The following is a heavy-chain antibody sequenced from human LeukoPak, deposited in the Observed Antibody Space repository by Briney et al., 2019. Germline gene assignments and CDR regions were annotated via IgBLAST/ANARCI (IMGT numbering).Heavy chain of an antibody. CDR2: IWHDGSNK. CDR3: AKGTSTIAARPDI. D-gene: IGHD6-6*01. J-gene: IGHJ4*02. Sequence: PGGSLRLSCAASGITFSSYAMHWVRQAPGKGLEWVAVIWHDGSNKYYADSVKGRFTISRDNSKNTLYLQMNSLRAEDTAVYYCAKGTSTIAARPDIWGQGTRVTVSS. V-gene: IGHV3-33*06. CDR1: GITFSSYA.